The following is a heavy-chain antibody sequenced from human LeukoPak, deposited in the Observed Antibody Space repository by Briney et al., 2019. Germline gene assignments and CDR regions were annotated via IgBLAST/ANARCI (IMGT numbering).Heavy chain of an antibody. D-gene: IGHD3-16*02. Sequence: YSWSTYYNPSLKSRITISVDTAKNKFSLKLSSVTAADTAVYYCARQYYDYVWGSYRRPFDYWGQGTLVTVSS. J-gene: IGHJ4*02. V-gene: IGHV4-39*01. CDR3: ARQYYDYVWGSYRRPFDY. CDR2: YSWST.